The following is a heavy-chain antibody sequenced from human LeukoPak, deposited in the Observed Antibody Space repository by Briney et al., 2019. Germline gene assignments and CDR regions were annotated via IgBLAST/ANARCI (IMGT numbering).Heavy chain of an antibody. D-gene: IGHD4-17*01. Sequence: PGGSLRLSCAASGFTFSSYGMHWVRQAPGMGLEWVAVISYDGSNKYYADSVKGRFTISRDNSKNTLYLQMNSLRAEDTAVYYCAKEGDGDPRMDVWGQGTTVTVSS. V-gene: IGHV3-30*18. J-gene: IGHJ6*02. CDR2: ISYDGSNK. CDR3: AKEGDGDPRMDV. CDR1: GFTFSSYG.